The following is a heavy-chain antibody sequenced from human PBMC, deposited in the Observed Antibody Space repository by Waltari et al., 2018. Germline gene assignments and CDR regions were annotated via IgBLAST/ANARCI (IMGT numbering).Heavy chain of an antibody. CDR3: ARHARPDAFDI. D-gene: IGHD2-2*01. V-gene: IGHV4-38-2*01. Sequence: QVQLQESGPGLVKPSETLSLTCAVSGYSISSGYYWGWIRQPPGKGLEWIGSIYHSGSTYYNPSLKSRVTISVDTSKNQFSLTLSSVTAADTAVYYCARHARPDAFDIWGQGTMVTVSS. CDR1: GYSISSGYY. CDR2: IYHSGST. J-gene: IGHJ3*02.